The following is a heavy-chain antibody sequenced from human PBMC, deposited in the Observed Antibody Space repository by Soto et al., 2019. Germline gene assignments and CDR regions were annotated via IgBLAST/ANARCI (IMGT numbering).Heavy chain of an antibody. J-gene: IGHJ2*01. CDR3: ARRRGKWDFCL. Sequence: QAQLVESGGGVVQPGRSLRLSCAASGFTFRNSAMYWVRQAPGKGLEWVGIISTDGSNKYYADSVKGRFTLSRDNSKNTLYLQMNSVGHEDTAVYYCARRRGKWDFCLWGRGTLVTVSS. V-gene: IGHV3-30*04. CDR2: ISTDGSNK. CDR1: GFTFRNSA.